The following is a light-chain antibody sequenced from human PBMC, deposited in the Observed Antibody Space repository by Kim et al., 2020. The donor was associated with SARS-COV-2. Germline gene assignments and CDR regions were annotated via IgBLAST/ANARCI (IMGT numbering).Light chain of an antibody. Sequence: GSPGERATLSCRASQSVSSNSAWYQQKPGQAPRLLIYGASTRATGIPARFSGSGSGTEFTLTISSLQSEDFAVYYCQQYNNWPLTFGGGTKVEIK. J-gene: IGKJ4*01. CDR3: QQYNNWPLT. CDR2: GAS. V-gene: IGKV3-15*01. CDR1: QSVSSN.